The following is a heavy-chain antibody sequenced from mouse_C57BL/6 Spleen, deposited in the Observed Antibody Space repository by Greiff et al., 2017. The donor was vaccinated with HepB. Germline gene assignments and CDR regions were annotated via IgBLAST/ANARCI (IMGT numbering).Heavy chain of an antibody. CDR1: GYAFSSSW. J-gene: IGHJ4*01. Sequence: VQLQQSGPELVKPGASVKISCKASGYAFSSSWMNWVKQRPGKGLEWIGRIYPGDGDINYNGKFKGKATLTADKSSSTAYMQLSSLTSEDSAVYFCALYAMDYWGQGTSVTVSS. CDR3: ALYAMDY. CDR2: IYPGDGDI. V-gene: IGHV1-82*01.